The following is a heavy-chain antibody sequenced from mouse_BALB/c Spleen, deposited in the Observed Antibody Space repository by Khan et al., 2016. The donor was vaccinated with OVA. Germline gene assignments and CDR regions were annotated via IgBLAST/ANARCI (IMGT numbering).Heavy chain of an antibody. Sequence: VQLKQSGPGLVKPSQSLSLTCTVTGYSITSDYAWNWIRQFPGNKLVWMGYISYSGNTKYNPSLKSRISITRDTSKNQFFLQLNSVTIKDTATYYCARVYGGDFDYWGQGTTLTVSS. J-gene: IGHJ2*01. CDR1: GYSITSDYA. CDR3: ARVYGGDFDY. V-gene: IGHV3-2*02. D-gene: IGHD1-1*01. CDR2: ISYSGNT.